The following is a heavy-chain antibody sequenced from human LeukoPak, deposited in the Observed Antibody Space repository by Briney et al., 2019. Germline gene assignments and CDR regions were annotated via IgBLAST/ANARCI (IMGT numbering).Heavy chain of an antibody. D-gene: IGHD3-3*01. CDR3: ARDGTYYDFWSGYPTTFDY. Sequence: ASVKVSCKASGYTFTGYYMHWVRQAPGQGLEWMGWINPNSGGTNYAQKFQGRVTMTRDTSISTAYMELSRLRSDDTAVYYCARDGTYYDFWSGYPTTFDYWGQGTLVTVSS. V-gene: IGHV1-2*02. J-gene: IGHJ4*02. CDR2: INPNSGGT. CDR1: GYTFTGYY.